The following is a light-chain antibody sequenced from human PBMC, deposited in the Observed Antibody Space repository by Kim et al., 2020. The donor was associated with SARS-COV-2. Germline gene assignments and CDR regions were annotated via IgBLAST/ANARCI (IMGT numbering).Light chain of an antibody. CDR2: GKD. CDR3: NCRDSSGNHLL. CDR1: SLRIDY. V-gene: IGLV3-19*01. Sequence: ALGQSVTITYQGDSLRIDYVTWYQKKPGQAPVAVIYGKDSRPSGIPDRFSGSNSGDTASLTITGTQAEDEADYYCNCRDSSGNHLLFGGGTQLTVL. J-gene: IGLJ3*02.